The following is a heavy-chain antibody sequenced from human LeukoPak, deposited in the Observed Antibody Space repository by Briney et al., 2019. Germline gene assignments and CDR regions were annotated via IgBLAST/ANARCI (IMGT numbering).Heavy chain of an antibody. CDR2: IYHSGST. CDR3: ARDYVDYGGNSAWAFDI. CDR1: GGSISSGGYY. D-gene: IGHD4-23*01. J-gene: IGHJ3*02. Sequence: SETLSLTCTVSGGSISSGGYYWSWIRQPPGKGLEWIGYIYHSGSTYYNPSLKSRVTISVDRSKNQFSLKLSSVTAADTAVYYCARDYVDYGGNSAWAFDIWGQGTMVTVSS. V-gene: IGHV4-30-2*01.